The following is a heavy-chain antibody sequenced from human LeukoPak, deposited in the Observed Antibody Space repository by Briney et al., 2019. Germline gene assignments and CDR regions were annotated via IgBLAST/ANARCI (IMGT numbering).Heavy chain of an antibody. J-gene: IGHJ4*02. CDR3: AKGLRGFDS. Sequence: PGGSLRLSCAASGLTFSSYALGWVRQAPWKGLEWVSAISGSGNNTYYADSVKGRFTISRDNSKNTLYLQMNSLRAEDTAVYYRAKGLRGFDSWGQGTQVTVSS. CDR2: ISGSGNNT. V-gene: IGHV3-23*01. D-gene: IGHD3-16*01. CDR1: GLTFSSYA.